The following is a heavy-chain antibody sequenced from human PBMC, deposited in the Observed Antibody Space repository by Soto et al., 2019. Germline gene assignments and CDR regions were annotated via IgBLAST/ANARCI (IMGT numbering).Heavy chain of an antibody. Sequence: QVQLVESGGGVVQPGRSLRLSCAASGFIFSQYVMHWVRQAPGKGLEWVAIISYDATNQYYADSVRGRFTISRDNSNSTVYLQMNRLGAEDTAVYYCAREGVGPYDFWSGYYVHWGQGTLVTVSS. CDR3: AREGVGPYDFWSGYYVH. D-gene: IGHD3-3*01. CDR1: GFIFSQYV. J-gene: IGHJ4*02. V-gene: IGHV3-30-3*01. CDR2: ISYDATNQ.